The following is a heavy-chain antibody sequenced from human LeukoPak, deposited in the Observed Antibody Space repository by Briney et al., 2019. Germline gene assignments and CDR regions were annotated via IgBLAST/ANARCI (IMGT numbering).Heavy chain of an antibody. D-gene: IGHD2-2*02. CDR3: ARTCSSSSCYMVH. V-gene: IGHV1-18*01. CDR1: GYTFANIG. CDR2: ISVYNGNT. J-gene: IGHJ4*02. Sequence: GSVKVSCKASGYTFANIGITWGRQAPGQGLEWMGWISVYNGNTNYAQNLQGRVTLTTDTSTSTAYMELRSLRSDDTALYYCARTCSSSSCYMVHWGQGTLVTVSS.